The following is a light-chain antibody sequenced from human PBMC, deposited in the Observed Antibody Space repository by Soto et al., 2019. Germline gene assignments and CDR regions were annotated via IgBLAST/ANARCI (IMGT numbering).Light chain of an antibody. CDR3: QQYGSSPPGT. J-gene: IGKJ1*01. V-gene: IGKV3-20*01. Sequence: EIVLTQSPGTLSLYPGERATLSCRASQSVSSSYLAWYQQKPGQAPRLLIYGASSRATGIPDRFSGSGSGTDFTLTISRLEPEDFAVYYCQQYGSSPPGTFGQGTKVDIK. CDR1: QSVSSSY. CDR2: GAS.